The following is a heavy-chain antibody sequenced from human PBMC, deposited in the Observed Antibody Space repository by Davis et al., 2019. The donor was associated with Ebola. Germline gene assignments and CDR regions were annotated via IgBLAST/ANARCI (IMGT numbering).Heavy chain of an antibody. CDR2: INHSGST. CDR1: GGSFSGYY. Sequence: PGGSLRLSCAVYGGSFSGYYWSWIRQPPGKGLEWIGEINHSGSTNYNPSLKSRVTISVDTSKNQFSLKLSSVTAADTAVYYCARDATGSNDYWGQGTLVTVSS. J-gene: IGHJ4*02. D-gene: IGHD1-1*01. V-gene: IGHV4-34*01. CDR3: ARDATGSNDY.